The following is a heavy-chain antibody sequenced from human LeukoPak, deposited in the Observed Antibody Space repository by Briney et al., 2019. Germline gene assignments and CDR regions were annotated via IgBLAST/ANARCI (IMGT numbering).Heavy chain of an antibody. CDR3: ARDVSFCSGGSCYPMGFDY. V-gene: IGHV3-21*01. CDR1: GFTFSSYS. Sequence: GGSLRLSCAASGFTFSSYSMNWVRQAPGKGLEWVSSISSSSSYIYYADSVKGRFTIPRDNAKNSLYLQMNSLRAEDTAVYYCARDVSFCSGGSCYPMGFDYWGQGTLVTVSS. D-gene: IGHD2-15*01. CDR2: ISSSSSYI. J-gene: IGHJ4*02.